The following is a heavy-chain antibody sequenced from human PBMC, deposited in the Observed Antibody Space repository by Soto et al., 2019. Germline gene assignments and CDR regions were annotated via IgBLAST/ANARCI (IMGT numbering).Heavy chain of an antibody. J-gene: IGHJ6*03. V-gene: IGHV5-51*01. CDR3: ASYSYGQNYYMDV. CDR2: IYPGDSDT. Sequence: GESLKISCKGSGYSFTSYWIGWVRQMPGKGLEWMGIIYPGDSDTRYSPSFQGQVTISADKSISNAYLQWSSLKASDTAMYYCASYSYGQNYYMDVWGKGTTVTVSS. D-gene: IGHD5-18*01. CDR1: GYSFTSYW.